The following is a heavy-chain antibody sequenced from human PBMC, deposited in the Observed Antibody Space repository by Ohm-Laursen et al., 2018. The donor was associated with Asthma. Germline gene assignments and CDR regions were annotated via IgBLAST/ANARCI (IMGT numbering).Heavy chain of an antibody. J-gene: IGHJ6*02. CDR1: GFTFSSYD. V-gene: IGHV3-13*01. CDR2: IGTAGDT. Sequence: SLRLSCSASGFTFSSYDMHWVRQATGKGLEWVSAIGTAGDTYYPGSVKGRFTISRDDSKNTLYPQMNSLRAEDTAVYYCAKGSAYGMDVWGQGTTVTVSS. CDR3: AKGSAYGMDV.